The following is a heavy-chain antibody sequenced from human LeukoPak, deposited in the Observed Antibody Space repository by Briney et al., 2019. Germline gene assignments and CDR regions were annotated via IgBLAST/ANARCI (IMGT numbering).Heavy chain of an antibody. CDR1: GYSFTSYW. D-gene: IGHD6-13*01. J-gene: IGHJ5*02. CDR3: ARSAFSSSWSNNWFDP. CDR2: IYPGDSDT. Sequence: GESLKISCKGSGYSFTSYWIGWVRQMPGKGLEWMGIIYPGDSDTRYSPSFQGQVTISADKSISTAYLQWSSLKASDTAMYYCARSAFSSSWSNNWFDPWGQGTLVTVSS. V-gene: IGHV5-51*01.